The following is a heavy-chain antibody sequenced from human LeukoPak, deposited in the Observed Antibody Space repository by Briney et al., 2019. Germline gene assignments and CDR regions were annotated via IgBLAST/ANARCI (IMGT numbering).Heavy chain of an antibody. CDR2: AYYTGDI. V-gene: IGHV4-39*01. J-gene: IGHJ6*02. CDR3: GRHVSNGWDYHYGLDV. Sequence: PSETLSLTCTVSGGSVASTGRYWGWIRQPPVKGLEWIGSAYYTGDIYSPPSLKSRLTISVDTSKNQFALTLSSVTAADTAVYYCGRHVSNGWDYHYGLDVWGRGTTVTVSS. D-gene: IGHD6-19*01. CDR1: GGSVASTGRY.